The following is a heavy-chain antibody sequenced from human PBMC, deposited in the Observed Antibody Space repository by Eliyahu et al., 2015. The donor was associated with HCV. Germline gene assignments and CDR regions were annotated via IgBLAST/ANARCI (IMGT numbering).Heavy chain of an antibody. Sequence: EVQLVESGGGLVQPGRSLRLSCTASGFTFGDYPISWVRQAPGKGLEWVGFIRSKAHGGTTEHAASVKGRFTVSRDDSESIAYLQMNSLKIEDTAVYYCIRGGSYSSRDVFDIWGQGTMVTVSS. CDR2: IRSKAHGGTT. V-gene: IGHV3-49*04. CDR3: IRGGSYSSRDVFDI. CDR1: GFTFGDYP. J-gene: IGHJ3*02. D-gene: IGHD1-26*01.